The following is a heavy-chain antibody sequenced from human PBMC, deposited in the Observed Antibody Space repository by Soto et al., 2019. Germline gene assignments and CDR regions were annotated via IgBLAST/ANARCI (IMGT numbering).Heavy chain of an antibody. CDR1: GYRFTSSW. Sequence: GASLKISCQGPGYRFTSSWIGWVRQMPGKGLEWLGNVYPSDSDVRYSPSFEGRVTISADNSINTAYLHLLNLKASATAMYYCARRASDYDYFDYWGQGILVTVSS. D-gene: IGHD4-17*01. CDR2: VYPSDSDV. V-gene: IGHV5-51*01. J-gene: IGHJ4*02. CDR3: ARRASDYDYFDY.